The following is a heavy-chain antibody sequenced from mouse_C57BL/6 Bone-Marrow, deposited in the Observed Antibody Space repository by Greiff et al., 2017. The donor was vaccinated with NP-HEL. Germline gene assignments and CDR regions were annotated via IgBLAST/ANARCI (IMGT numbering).Heavy chain of an antibody. J-gene: IGHJ2*01. V-gene: IGHV14-4*01. D-gene: IGHD3-2*02. CDR2: IDPENGDT. Sequence: VQLQQSGAELVRPGASVKLSCTASGFNIKDDYMHWVKQRPEQGLEWIGWIDPENGDTEYASKFQGKATITAATSSNTAYMQLSSLRSEDTAVDYCTTWAQATRDYFDYWGQGTTLTVSS. CDR1: GFNIKDDY. CDR3: TTWAQATRDYFDY.